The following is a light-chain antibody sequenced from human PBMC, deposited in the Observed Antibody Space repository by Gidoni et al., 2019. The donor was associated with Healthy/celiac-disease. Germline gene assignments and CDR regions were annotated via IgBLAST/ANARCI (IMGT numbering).Light chain of an antibody. V-gene: IGKV3-20*01. J-gene: IGKJ4*01. CDR3: QQYGASPLT. Sequence: IILTQSPGTLSVSPGERATLFCRATQPVSGNFLAWYQQKPGQPPSLLIYDTSRRATGVPDRFSGSGSGTDFSLLISRLQTEDSALYYCQQYGASPLTFGGXTRVEI. CDR2: DTS. CDR1: QPVSGNF.